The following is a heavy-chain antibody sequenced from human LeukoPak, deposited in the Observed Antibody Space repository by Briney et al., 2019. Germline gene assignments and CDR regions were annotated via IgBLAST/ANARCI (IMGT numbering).Heavy chain of an antibody. Sequence: SETLSLTCTVSGGSISSSSYYWGWIRQPPGKGLEWIGSIYYSGSTYYNPSLKSRVTISVDTSKNQFSLKLSSVTAADTAVYYCARRGDYAGGLGYYGMDVWGQGTTVTVSS. CDR2: IYYSGST. V-gene: IGHV4-39*01. J-gene: IGHJ6*02. CDR3: ARRGDYAGGLGYYGMDV. D-gene: IGHD4-17*01. CDR1: GGSISSSSYY.